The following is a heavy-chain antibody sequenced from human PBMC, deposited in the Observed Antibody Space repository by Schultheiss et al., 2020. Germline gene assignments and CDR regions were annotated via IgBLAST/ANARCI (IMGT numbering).Heavy chain of an antibody. J-gene: IGHJ5*02. CDR1: GFAFSSYV. CDR2: IGTGGDT. V-gene: IGHV3-47*02. D-gene: IGHD2-8*01. CDR3: AKMIVLMRGWFDP. Sequence: GESLKISCAASGFAFSSYVLHWVRRAPGKGPEWVSAIGTGGDTYYADSVMGRFTISRDNAKNTLYLQMNSLRAEDTAVYYCAKMIVLMRGWFDPWGQGTLVNVSS.